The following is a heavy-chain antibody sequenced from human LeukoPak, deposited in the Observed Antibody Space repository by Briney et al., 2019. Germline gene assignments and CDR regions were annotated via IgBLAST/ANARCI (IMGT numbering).Heavy chain of an antibody. CDR2: IRYDGSNK. CDR3: AREGEWDLDY. D-gene: IGHD3-16*01. CDR1: GFTFSSYG. Sequence: GGSLRLSCAASGFTFSSYGMHWVRQAPGKGLEWVAFIRYDGSNKYYADSVKGRFTISRDNSKNTLYLQMNSLRAEDTAVYYCAREGEWDLDYWGQGTLVTVCS. J-gene: IGHJ4*02. V-gene: IGHV3-30*02.